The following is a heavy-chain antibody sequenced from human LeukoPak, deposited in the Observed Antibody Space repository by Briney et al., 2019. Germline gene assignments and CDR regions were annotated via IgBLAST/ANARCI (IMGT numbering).Heavy chain of an antibody. D-gene: IGHD3-10*01. CDR1: GFTFSSYS. V-gene: IGHV3-48*01. Sequence: GGSLRLSCAASGFTFSSYSMNWVRQAPGKGLEWVSYISSSSSTIYYADSVKGRFTISRDNAKNSLYLQMNSLRAEDTAVYYCARYYYGSGNNWFDPWGQGTLVTVSS. J-gene: IGHJ5*02. CDR2: ISSSSSTI. CDR3: ARYYYGSGNNWFDP.